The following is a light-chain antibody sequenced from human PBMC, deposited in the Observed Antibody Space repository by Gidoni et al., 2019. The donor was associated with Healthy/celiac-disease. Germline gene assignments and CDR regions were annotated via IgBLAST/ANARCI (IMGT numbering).Light chain of an antibody. Sequence: DIVLTQSPATLSLSPGERATLSCRASQSVSSYLAWYQQKPGQAPRLLIYDASNRATGIPARFSGSGSGTDFTLTISSLEPEDFAVYYCQQRSNWPLITFGQXTRLEIK. CDR1: QSVSSY. V-gene: IGKV3-11*01. CDR2: DAS. J-gene: IGKJ5*01. CDR3: QQRSNWPLIT.